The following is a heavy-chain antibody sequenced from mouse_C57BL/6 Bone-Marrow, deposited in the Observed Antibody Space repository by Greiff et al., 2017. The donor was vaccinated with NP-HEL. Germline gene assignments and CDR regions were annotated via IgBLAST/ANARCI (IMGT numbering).Heavy chain of an antibody. D-gene: IGHD1-1*01. CDR2: IDPENGDT. CDR1: GFNIKDVY. Sequence: VQLKESGAELVRPGASVTLSCTASGFNIKDVYMHWVKQRPEQGLEWIGWIDPENGDTEYASKFQGKATISAATSSNPAYLQLSSLTSEDTAVYYCTTYYPIYYYRGAMDYWGQGTSVTVSS. V-gene: IGHV14-4*01. CDR3: TTYYPIYYYRGAMDY. J-gene: IGHJ4*01.